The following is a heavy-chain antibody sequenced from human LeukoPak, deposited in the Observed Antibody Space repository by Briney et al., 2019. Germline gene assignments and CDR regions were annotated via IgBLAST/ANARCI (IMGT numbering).Heavy chain of an antibody. CDR3: AKGSYYDSSGSFYFDY. CDR2: ISGSGDNT. D-gene: IGHD3-22*01. CDR1: GFTFSSYA. J-gene: IGHJ4*02. Sequence: PGGSLRLSCAASGFTFSSYAMSGVRQAPGKGLGWVSGISGSGDNTYYADSVKGRFTISRDNSKNTLYVQVNSLGTEDTAAYYCAKGSYYDSSGSFYFDYWGQGTLVTVSS. V-gene: IGHV3-23*01.